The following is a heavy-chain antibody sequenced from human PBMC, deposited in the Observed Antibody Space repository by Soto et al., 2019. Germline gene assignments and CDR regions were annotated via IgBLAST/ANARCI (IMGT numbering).Heavy chain of an antibody. Sequence: EASVKVFCKASGGTLSSYAISWVRQAPGQGLGWMVWIIPNFGTENYEQKFQGRVTITADKSTSTAYMELSSLRSEDKAVYYWARVSPADTTIDHWGQGTLVTVSS. CDR3: ARVSPADTTIDH. J-gene: IGHJ4*02. D-gene: IGHD3-16*01. CDR1: GGTLSSYA. V-gene: IGHV1-69*06. CDR2: IIPNFGTE.